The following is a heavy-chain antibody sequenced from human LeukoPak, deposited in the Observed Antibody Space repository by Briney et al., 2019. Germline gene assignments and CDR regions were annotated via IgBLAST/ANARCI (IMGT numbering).Heavy chain of an antibody. CDR2: ISSSSSYI. J-gene: IGHJ4*02. D-gene: IGHD2-2*01. Sequence: GGSLRLSCAASGLTFRNYAMSWVRQAPGKGLEWVSSISSSSSYIYYADSVKGRFTISRDNAKNSLYLQMNSLRAEDTAVYYCAAYCSSTSCYPPVDYWGQGTLVTVSS. CDR1: GLTFRNYA. V-gene: IGHV3-21*01. CDR3: AAYCSSTSCYPPVDY.